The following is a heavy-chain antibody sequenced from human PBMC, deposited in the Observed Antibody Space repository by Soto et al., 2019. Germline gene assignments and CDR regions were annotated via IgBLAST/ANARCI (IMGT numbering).Heavy chain of an antibody. CDR1: GFTFSSYS. V-gene: IGHV3-48*02. J-gene: IGHJ3*02. D-gene: IGHD1-26*01. CDR2: ISSSSSTI. Sequence: EVQLVESGGGLVQPGGSLRLSCAASGFTFSSYSMNWVRQAPGKGLEWVSYISSSSSTIYYADSVKGRFTISRDNAKNSLYLQMNGLRDEDTAVYYCARGNSGSYSLPDAFDIWGQGTMVTVSS. CDR3: ARGNSGSYSLPDAFDI.